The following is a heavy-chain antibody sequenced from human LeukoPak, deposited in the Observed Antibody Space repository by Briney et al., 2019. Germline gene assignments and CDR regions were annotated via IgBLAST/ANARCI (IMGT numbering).Heavy chain of an antibody. J-gene: IGHJ4*02. CDR1: GYTFSSYC. Sequence: GGSLRLSCVASGYTFSSYCINWVRQAPGKGLEWVSSISVRSNYIYYADSVRGRFSISRDDARDSLYLQMNSLRAEDTAVYYCVRLRRNSDTSGFYYYYDFWGQGTLVTVSS. CDR2: ISVRSNYI. V-gene: IGHV3-21*01. CDR3: VRLRRNSDTSGFYYYYDF. D-gene: IGHD3-22*01.